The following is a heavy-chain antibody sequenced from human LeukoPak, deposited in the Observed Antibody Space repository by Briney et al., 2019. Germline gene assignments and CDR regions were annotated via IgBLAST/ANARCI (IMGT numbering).Heavy chain of an antibody. V-gene: IGHV4-34*01. CDR2: INHSGNT. CDR1: GGSFSGYY. CDR3: ARGRSCSGGGCYPITLDY. D-gene: IGHD2-15*01. Sequence: PSETLSLTCAVYGGSFSGYYWSWIRKPPGKGLEWIGEINHSGNTNYNPSLESRVTILVDASKHQFSLKLSSVTAADTAVYYCARGRSCSGGGCYPITLDYWGQGTLLTVSS. J-gene: IGHJ4*02.